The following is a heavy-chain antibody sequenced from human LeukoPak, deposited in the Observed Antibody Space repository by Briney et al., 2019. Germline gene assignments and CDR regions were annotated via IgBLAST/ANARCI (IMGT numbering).Heavy chain of an antibody. CDR2: INEDGSTK. V-gene: IGHV3-7*03. Sequence: GGSLRLSCAASGFTFSNYWMSWVRQAPRKGLEWVAIINEDGSTKYYVDSLKGRFVISRDNAKNSLYLQMSGLRADDTAVYYCARDSRPPYYDFWSGYFRGGPGYYYYGMDVWGQGTTVTVSS. D-gene: IGHD3-3*01. J-gene: IGHJ6*02. CDR3: ARDSRPPYYDFWSGYFRGGPGYYYYGMDV. CDR1: GFTFSNYW.